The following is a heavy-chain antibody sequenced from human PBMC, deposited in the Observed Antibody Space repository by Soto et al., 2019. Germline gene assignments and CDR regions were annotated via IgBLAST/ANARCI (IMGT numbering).Heavy chain of an antibody. J-gene: IGHJ4*02. Sequence: QVQLVQSGAEVKKPGASVKLSCKASGYTFINYYIHWVRQAPGQGLEWMGIFNPTSGSTNYAQKFQGRVTLTMDTSTRTVYMELSSLRFDDTAVYFCARDLAAGDYWGQGTLVTVSS. V-gene: IGHV1-46*01. CDR1: GYTFINYY. D-gene: IGHD6-13*01. CDR3: ARDLAAGDY. CDR2: FNPTSGST.